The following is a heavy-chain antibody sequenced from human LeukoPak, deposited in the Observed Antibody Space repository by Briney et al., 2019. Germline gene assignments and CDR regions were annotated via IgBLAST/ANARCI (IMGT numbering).Heavy chain of an antibody. Sequence: GGSLRLSCAASGFTFSSYGMSWVRQAPGKGLEWVSAISGSGGSTYCADSVKGRFTISRDNSTNTLYLQMNSLRAEDTAVYYCAKDSGIAVAGTCDYWGQGTLVTVSS. CDR1: GFTFSSYG. D-gene: IGHD6-19*01. V-gene: IGHV3-23*01. CDR3: AKDSGIAVAGTCDY. J-gene: IGHJ4*02. CDR2: ISGSGGST.